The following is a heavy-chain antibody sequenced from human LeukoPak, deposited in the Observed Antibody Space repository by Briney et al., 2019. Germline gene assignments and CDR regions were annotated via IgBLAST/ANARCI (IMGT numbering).Heavy chain of an antibody. Sequence: GGSPRLSCAASGFTFSSYAMHWVRQAPGKGLEWVAVISYDGSNKYYADSVKGRFTISRDNSKNTLYLQMNSLRAEDTAVYYCARDKVPYYDFWSGNNWFDPWGQGTLVTVSS. CDR2: ISYDGSNK. V-gene: IGHV3-30-3*01. CDR1: GFTFSSYA. D-gene: IGHD3-3*01. J-gene: IGHJ5*02. CDR3: ARDKVPYYDFWSGNNWFDP.